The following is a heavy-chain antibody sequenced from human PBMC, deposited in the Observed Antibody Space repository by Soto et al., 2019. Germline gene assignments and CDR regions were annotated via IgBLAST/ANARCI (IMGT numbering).Heavy chain of an antibody. D-gene: IGHD6-13*01. J-gene: IGHJ6*02. CDR1: GGSISSGGYY. CDR3: ARHKGSSTLYGMDV. Sequence: SETLSLTCTVSGGSISSGGYYWSWIRQHPGKGLEWIGYIYYSGSTYYNPSLKSRVTISVDTSKNQFSLKLSSVTASDTAMYYCARHKGSSTLYGMDVWGQGTTVTVSS. CDR2: IYYSGST. V-gene: IGHV4-31*03.